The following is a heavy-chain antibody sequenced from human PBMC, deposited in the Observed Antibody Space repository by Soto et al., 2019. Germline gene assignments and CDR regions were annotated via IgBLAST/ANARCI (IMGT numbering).Heavy chain of an antibody. Sequence: QLQLVDSGGGVVQHGRSLRLSCAASGFTVSSYGMHWVRQAPGKGLEWVAVIWYDGSNKYYADSVKGRFTISRDNSKNTLYLQMNSLRAEDTAVYYCAGGGEAFWSGHPVEYGMDVWGQGTTVTVSS. CDR2: IWYDGSNK. CDR1: GFTVSSYG. CDR3: AGGGEAFWSGHPVEYGMDV. V-gene: IGHV3-33*01. D-gene: IGHD3-3*01. J-gene: IGHJ6*02.